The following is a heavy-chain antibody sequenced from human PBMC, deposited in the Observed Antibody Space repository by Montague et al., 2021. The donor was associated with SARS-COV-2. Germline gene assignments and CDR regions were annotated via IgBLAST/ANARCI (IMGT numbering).Heavy chain of an antibody. V-gene: IGHV4-59*01. Sequence: TLSLTCTVSGGSISSYYWSWIRQPPGKGLEWIGYIYYSGSTNYNPSLKSRVTISVDTSKNQFSLKLSSVTAADTAVYYCARYTRQIRLIVFDYDMDVWGQGTTVTVSS. CDR2: IYYSGST. J-gene: IGHJ6*02. CDR3: ARYTRQIRLIVFDYDMDV. CDR1: GGSISSYY. D-gene: IGHD4-17*01.